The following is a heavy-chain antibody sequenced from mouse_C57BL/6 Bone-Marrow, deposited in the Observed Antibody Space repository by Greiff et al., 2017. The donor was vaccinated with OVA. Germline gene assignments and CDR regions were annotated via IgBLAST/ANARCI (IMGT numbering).Heavy chain of an antibody. CDR2: IWSGGST. D-gene: IGHD1-1*01. Sequence: VKVVESGPGLVQPSQSLSITCTVSGFSLTSYGVHWVRQSPGKGLEWLGVIWSGGSTDYNAAFISRLSISKDNSKSQVFFKMNSLQADDTAIYYCARNYYGTFYAMDYWGQGTSVTVSS. CDR3: ARNYYGTFYAMDY. V-gene: IGHV2-2*01. J-gene: IGHJ4*01. CDR1: GFSLTSYG.